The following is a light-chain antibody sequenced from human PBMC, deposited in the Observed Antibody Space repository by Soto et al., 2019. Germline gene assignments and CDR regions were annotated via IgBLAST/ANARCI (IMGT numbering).Light chain of an antibody. CDR3: SSYTSSSTSV. J-gene: IGLJ1*01. V-gene: IGLV2-14*01. CDR2: DVS. CDR1: SSDVGGYNY. Sequence: QSALTQPASVSGSPGQSITISCTGTSSDVGGYNYVSWYQQHPGKAPKLMIYDVSNRPSGVSNRFSGSKSGNTASLTISGLQAEDEADYYCSSYTSSSTSVFGTGTRGPS.